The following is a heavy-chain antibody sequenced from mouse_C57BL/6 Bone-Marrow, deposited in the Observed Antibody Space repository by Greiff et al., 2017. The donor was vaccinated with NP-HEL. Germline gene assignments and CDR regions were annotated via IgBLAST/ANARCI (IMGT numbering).Heavy chain of an antibody. J-gene: IGHJ3*01. CDR3: AREGYYDYDGAY. V-gene: IGHV1-61*01. Sequence: QVQLQQPGAELVRPGSSVKLSCKASGYTFTSYWMDWVKQRPGQGLEWIGNIYPSDSETHYNQKFKDKATLTVDKSSSTAYMQLSSLTSEDSAVYYCAREGYYDYDGAYWGQGTLVTVSA. CDR2: IYPSDSET. CDR1: GYTFTSYW. D-gene: IGHD2-4*01.